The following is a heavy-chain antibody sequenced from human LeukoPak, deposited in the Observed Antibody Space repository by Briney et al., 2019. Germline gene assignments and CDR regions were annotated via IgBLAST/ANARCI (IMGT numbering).Heavy chain of an antibody. CDR2: IYYSGST. D-gene: IGHD2-8*02. J-gene: IGHJ5*02. CDR1: GGSISSYY. V-gene: IGHV4-59*01. Sequence: SEPLSLTCTVSGGSISSYYWSWIRQPPGKGLEWIGYIYYSGSTNYNPSLKSRVTISVDTSKNQFSLKLSSVTAADTAVYYCAREGTGGYGWFDPWGQGTLVTVSS. CDR3: AREGTGGYGWFDP.